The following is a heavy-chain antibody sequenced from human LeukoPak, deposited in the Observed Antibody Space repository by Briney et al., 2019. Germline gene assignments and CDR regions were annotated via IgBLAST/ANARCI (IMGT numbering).Heavy chain of an antibody. V-gene: IGHV3-23*01. CDR1: GFPFSSYA. J-gene: IGHJ4*02. CDR3: ARGSMVGWYSAY. D-gene: IGHD6-19*01. Sequence: GGSLRLSCTASGFPFSSYAMIWVRQAPGRGLEWVSAISGSGAGTHYADSVRGRFTISRDNSNNTVYLLMNSLRAEDTATYYCARGSMVGWYSAYWGQGTLITVSS. CDR2: ISGSGAGT.